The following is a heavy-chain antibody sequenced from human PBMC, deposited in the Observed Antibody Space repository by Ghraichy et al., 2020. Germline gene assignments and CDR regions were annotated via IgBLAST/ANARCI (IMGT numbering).Heavy chain of an antibody. D-gene: IGHD3-3*01. CDR1: GFTFSSYA. V-gene: IGHV3-23*01. Sequence: GGSLRLSCAASGFTFSSYAMSWVRQAPGTGLEWVSTISGSGGSTHYADSVKGRFTISRDNSKNTLHLQMNSLRAEDTAVYYCAKDRANTIPFDYWGQGTLVTVSS. CDR2: ISGSGGST. CDR3: AKDRANTIPFDY. J-gene: IGHJ4*02.